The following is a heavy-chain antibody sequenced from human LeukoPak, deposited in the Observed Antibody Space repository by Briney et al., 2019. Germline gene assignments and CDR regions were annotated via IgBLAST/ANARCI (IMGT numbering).Heavy chain of an antibody. J-gene: IGHJ4*02. CDR2: IIPVFNTP. V-gene: IGHV1-69*05. D-gene: IGHD3-16*01. CDR1: GGTLNTYA. Sequence: ASVKVSYKASGGTLNTYAINWVRQAPGQGLEWMGRIIPVFNTPKYAQKFQGRVTISTDASTRTAYMELTSLKSEDTGVYYCARIEGVYGVLVYWGQGTLVTVSS. CDR3: ARIEGVYGVLVY.